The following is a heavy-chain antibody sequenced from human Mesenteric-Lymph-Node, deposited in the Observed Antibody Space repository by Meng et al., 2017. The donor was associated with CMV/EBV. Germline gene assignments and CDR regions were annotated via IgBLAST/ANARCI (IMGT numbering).Heavy chain of an antibody. V-gene: IGHV1-2*02. D-gene: IGHD3-10*01. J-gene: IGHJ4*02. CDR3: ARGGDRGEEDY. CDR2: IKPKNGAT. CDR1: GYTFTDYF. Sequence: ASVKVSCKASGYTFTDYFIHWVRQAPGQGLEWMGWIKPKNGATNYEQKYQGGVTLTRDTSISTAYMELTGLKSDDTAMYYCARGGDRGEEDYWGQGTLVTVSS.